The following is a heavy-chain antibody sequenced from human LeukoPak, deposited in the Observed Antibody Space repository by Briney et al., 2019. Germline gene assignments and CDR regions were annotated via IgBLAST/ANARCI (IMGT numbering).Heavy chain of an antibody. J-gene: IGHJ4*02. V-gene: IGHV4-4*02. D-gene: IGHD3-22*01. Sequence: SGTLSLTCAVSGGSISNSNWWSWVRQPPGKGLEWIGEIYHSGNTNYNPSLKSRVTITVDTSKNQFSLELNSVTAADTALYFFTTLYYYDTTGYYWRGFDYWGQGALVTVSS. CDR3: TTLYYYDTTGYYWRGFDY. CDR1: GGSISNSNW. CDR2: IYHSGNT.